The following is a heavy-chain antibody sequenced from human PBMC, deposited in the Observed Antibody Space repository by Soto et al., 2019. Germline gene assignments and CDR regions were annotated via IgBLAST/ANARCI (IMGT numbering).Heavy chain of an antibody. D-gene: IGHD1-1*01. V-gene: IGHV3-74*01. Sequence: EVQLVESGGGLVQPGESLRLSCVASGLTFSYYWMHWVRQGPGKGLVWVSRIHSDGSSTTYADSVKGRFTISRDNAKNALYLQMNSLRAEDTAVYYCARGYRGAFDIWGQGTVVTVSS. J-gene: IGHJ3*02. CDR3: ARGYRGAFDI. CDR1: GLTFSYYW. CDR2: IHSDGSST.